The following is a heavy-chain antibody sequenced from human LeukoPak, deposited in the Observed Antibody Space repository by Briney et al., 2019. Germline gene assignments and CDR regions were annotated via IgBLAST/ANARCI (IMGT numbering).Heavy chain of an antibody. CDR2: IYYSGST. J-gene: IGHJ1*01. V-gene: IGHV4-59*01. D-gene: IGHD4-23*01. CDR1: GGSISTYY. CDR3: ARAPGGNAGNFQH. Sequence: SETLSLTCTVSGGSISTYYWNWIRQPPGKGLEWIGYIYYSGSTSYNPSLKSRVTISVDTSKNHFSLKLSSVTAADTAVYYCARAPGGNAGNFQHWGQGTLVTVSS.